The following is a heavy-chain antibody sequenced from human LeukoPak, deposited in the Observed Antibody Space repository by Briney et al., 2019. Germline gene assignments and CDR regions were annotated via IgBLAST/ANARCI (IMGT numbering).Heavy chain of an antibody. J-gene: IGHJ4*02. D-gene: IGHD6-19*01. CDR1: GFTFRSYW. CDR3: ARDRSSGWYPSGY. V-gene: IGHV3-74*01. Sequence: PGGSLRLSCAASGFTFRSYWMHWARQVPGKGLEWVSRIDSDGSGISYADSVKGRFTISRDNVKNTLYLQMNSLRAEDTAVYYCARDRSSGWYPSGYWGQGTLVTVSS. CDR2: IDSDGSGI.